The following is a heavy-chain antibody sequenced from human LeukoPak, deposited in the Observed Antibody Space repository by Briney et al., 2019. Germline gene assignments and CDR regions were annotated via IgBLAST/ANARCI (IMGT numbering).Heavy chain of an antibody. CDR2: ISGSGGST. J-gene: IGHJ4*02. Sequence: GGSLRLSCAASGFTFSSYAMSWVRQAPGKGLEWVSAISGSGGSTYYADSVKGRFTISRDNSKNTLYQQMNSLRAEDTAVYYCACIAAAGDYFDYWGQGTLVTVSS. V-gene: IGHV3-23*01. CDR1: GFTFSSYA. CDR3: ACIAAAGDYFDY. D-gene: IGHD6-13*01.